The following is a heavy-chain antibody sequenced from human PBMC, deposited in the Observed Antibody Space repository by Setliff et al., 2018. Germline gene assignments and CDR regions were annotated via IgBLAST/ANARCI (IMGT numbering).Heavy chain of an antibody. V-gene: IGHV3-48*01. CDR1: GFTFSSYN. CDR3: ARDSGNSGMIDY. Sequence: ASVKVSCAASGFTFSSYNMDWVRQAPGKGLEWVSYINSRSSTIFYADSVKGRFTISRDNAKNSLYLRMNGLRAEDTAVYYCARDSGNSGMIDYWGQGTPVTVSS. J-gene: IGHJ4*02. D-gene: IGHD6-25*01. CDR2: INSRSSTI.